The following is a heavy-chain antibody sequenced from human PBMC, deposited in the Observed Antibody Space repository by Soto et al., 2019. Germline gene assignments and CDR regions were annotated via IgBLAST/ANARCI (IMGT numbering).Heavy chain of an antibody. CDR3: ARGEDYRWLFHYLAY. V-gene: IGHV1-2*02. Sequence: QVQLVQSGAEVKKPGASVKVSCQDSGYTFTGYYLHWARQAPGQGLEWMGWINPDNGAANYAQQFQGRVTMTRDTSISTVYLEGSRLRSDDTAVYFCARGEDYRWLFHYLAYWGQGALVTVSS. D-gene: IGHD2-8*02. CDR2: INPDNGAA. J-gene: IGHJ4*02. CDR1: GYTFTGYY.